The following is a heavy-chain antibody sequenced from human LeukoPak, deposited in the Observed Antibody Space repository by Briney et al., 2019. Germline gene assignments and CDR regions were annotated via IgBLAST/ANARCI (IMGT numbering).Heavy chain of an antibody. CDR2: ISYDGSNK. Sequence: HSGGSLRLSCAASGFTFSSYAMSWVRQAPGKGLEWVAVISYDGSNKYYADSVKGRFTISRDNSKNTLYLQMNSLRAEDTAVYYCAKDLGYSYYYMDVWGKGTTVTVSS. D-gene: IGHD5-18*01. J-gene: IGHJ6*03. CDR1: GFTFSSYA. V-gene: IGHV3-30*18. CDR3: AKDLGYSYYYMDV.